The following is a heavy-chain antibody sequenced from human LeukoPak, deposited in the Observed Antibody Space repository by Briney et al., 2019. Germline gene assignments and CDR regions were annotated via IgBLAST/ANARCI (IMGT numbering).Heavy chain of an antibody. V-gene: IGHV3-9*03. Sequence: PGRSLRLPCAASRFTFDDYAMHWVRQAPGKGLEWVSGISWNSGSIGYAESVKGRFTISRDNSKNSLYLQMNSLRAEDMALYYCAKGSYDSSGYYNFDYWGQGTLVTVSS. D-gene: IGHD3-22*01. J-gene: IGHJ4*02. CDR3: AKGSYDSSGYYNFDY. CDR1: RFTFDDYA. CDR2: ISWNSGSI.